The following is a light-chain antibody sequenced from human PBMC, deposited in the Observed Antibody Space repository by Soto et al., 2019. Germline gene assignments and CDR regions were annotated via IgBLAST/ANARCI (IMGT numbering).Light chain of an antibody. CDR2: DVS. Sequence: QSALTQPASVSGSPGQSITISCTGTSSDVGGYNYVSWYQQHPGKAPKLMIYDVSNRPSGVSNRFSGSKSGNTASLTISGLQAEDEADYYCSSYTSSRTVVFGGGTMLTVL. V-gene: IGLV2-14*03. CDR3: SSYTSSRTVV. J-gene: IGLJ2*01. CDR1: SSDVGGYNY.